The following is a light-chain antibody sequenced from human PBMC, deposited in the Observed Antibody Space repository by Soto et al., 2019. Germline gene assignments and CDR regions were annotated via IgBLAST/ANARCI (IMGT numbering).Light chain of an antibody. CDR3: CSYAGSGSFV. J-gene: IGLJ7*01. CDR1: SSDIGTFNL. V-gene: IGLV2-23*02. Sequence: QSALTQPVSVSGSPGQSSTISCTGTSSDIGTFNLVSWYQQLPGQVPKLIIFEVTKRPSGLSDRFSGSKSGNTASLTISGLHTEDEADYWCCSYAGSGSFVFGGGTELTVL. CDR2: EVT.